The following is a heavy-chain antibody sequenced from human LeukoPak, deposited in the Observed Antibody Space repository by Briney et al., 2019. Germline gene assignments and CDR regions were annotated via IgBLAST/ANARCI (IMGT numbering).Heavy chain of an antibody. J-gene: IGHJ4*02. Sequence: PGGSLRLSCAASGFTLINAWMTWVRQAPGKGLEWVALIKGKTDGGTTDYTAPVKGRFIISRDDSKNTLYLQMDSLQTEDTAVYYCTTHYPDSGSYNYWGQGTLVTVSS. CDR1: GFTLINAW. CDR2: IKGKTDGGTT. D-gene: IGHD1-26*01. CDR3: TTHYPDSGSYNY. V-gene: IGHV3-15*01.